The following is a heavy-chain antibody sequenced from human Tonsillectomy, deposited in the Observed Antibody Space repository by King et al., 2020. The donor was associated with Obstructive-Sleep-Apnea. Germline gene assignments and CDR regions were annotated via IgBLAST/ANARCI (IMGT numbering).Heavy chain of an antibody. J-gene: IGHJ5*02. CDR1: GGSFSGYY. CDR3: ARKDYYDSRDP. CDR2: INHSGST. V-gene: IGHV4-34*01. Sequence: VQLQQWGAGLLKPSETLSLTCAVYGGSFSGYYWSWIRQPPGKGLEWIGEINHSGSTNYNPSLRSRVTISVDTSKNQFSLNLSSVTAADTAGYYCARKDYYDSRDPWGQGTLVTVSS. D-gene: IGHD3-22*01.